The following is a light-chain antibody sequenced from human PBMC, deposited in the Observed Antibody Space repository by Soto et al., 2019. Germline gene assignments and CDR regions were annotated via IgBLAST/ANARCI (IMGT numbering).Light chain of an antibody. Sequence: ETVFTQSPATVSLSPGERATLSCRASQSVGSYLAWFQQKPGQAPRLLIYDATNRATGIPARFNGSGSGTDFTLTISSLEPEDFAVYYCQQRRSWPRAFGQGTKVDI. CDR3: QQRRSWPRA. CDR2: DAT. CDR1: QSVGSY. J-gene: IGKJ1*01. V-gene: IGKV3-11*01.